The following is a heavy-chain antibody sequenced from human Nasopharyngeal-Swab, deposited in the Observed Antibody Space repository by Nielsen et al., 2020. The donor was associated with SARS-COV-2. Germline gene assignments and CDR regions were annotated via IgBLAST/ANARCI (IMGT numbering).Heavy chain of an antibody. V-gene: IGHV3-30*18. CDR3: AKDLGYYGSGGIDF. Sequence: VRQAPGKGLEWVAVISYDGSNKYYADSVKGRFTISRDNSKNTLYLQMNSLRAEDTAVYYCAKDLGYYGSGGIDFWGQGTLVTVSS. J-gene: IGHJ4*02. D-gene: IGHD3-10*01. CDR2: ISYDGSNK.